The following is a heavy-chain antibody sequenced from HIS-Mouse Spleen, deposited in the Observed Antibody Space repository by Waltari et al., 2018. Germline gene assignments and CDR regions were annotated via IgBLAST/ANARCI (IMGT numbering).Heavy chain of an antibody. CDR1: GGSISSISYH. J-gene: IGHJ2*01. V-gene: IGHV4-39*07. D-gene: IGHD6-13*01. Sequence: QLQLQESGPGLVKPSETLSPTCTVPGGSISSISYHWGWIRQPPGKGLEWIGSIYYSGSTYYNPSLKSRVTISVDTSKNQFSLKLSSVTAADTAVYYCAREIPYSSSWYDWYFDLWGRGTLVTVSS. CDR3: AREIPYSSSWYDWYFDL. CDR2: IYYSGST.